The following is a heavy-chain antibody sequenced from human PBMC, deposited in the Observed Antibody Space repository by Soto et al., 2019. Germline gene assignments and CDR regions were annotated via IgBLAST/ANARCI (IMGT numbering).Heavy chain of an antibody. CDR1: SGSISSSNW. CDR2: IYHSGST. Sequence: SETLSLTCAVSSGSISSSNWWSWVRQPPGKGLEWIGEIYHSGSTNYNPSLKSRVTISVDKSKNQFSLKLSSVTAADTAVYYCARRYNWNDYYFDPWGQGTLVTVSS. J-gene: IGHJ5*02. V-gene: IGHV4-4*02. D-gene: IGHD1-20*01. CDR3: ARRYNWNDYYFDP.